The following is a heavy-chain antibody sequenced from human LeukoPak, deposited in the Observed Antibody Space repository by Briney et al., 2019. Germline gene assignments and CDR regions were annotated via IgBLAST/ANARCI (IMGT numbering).Heavy chain of an antibody. Sequence: PGGSLRLSCAASGFTFNDYGIHWVRQAPGKGLEWVAFIKYDGSKKYYADSVKGRFTISRDNSKNTLYLQMNSLRADDTAVYYCARESKKWFGELLVKRKKYNWFDPWGQGTLVTVSS. J-gene: IGHJ5*02. CDR2: IKYDGSKK. CDR3: ARESKKWFGELLVKRKKYNWFDP. CDR1: GFTFNDYG. D-gene: IGHD3-10*01. V-gene: IGHV3-30*02.